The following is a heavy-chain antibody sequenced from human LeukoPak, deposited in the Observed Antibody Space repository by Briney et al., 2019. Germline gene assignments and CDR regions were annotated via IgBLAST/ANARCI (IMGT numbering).Heavy chain of an antibody. CDR1: GFTFSDYA. V-gene: IGHV3-23*01. J-gene: IGHJ4*02. D-gene: IGHD2-15*01. CDR3: AKIVTSATAY. CDR2: IGGSGDAT. Sequence: PGGSLRLSCAASGFTFSDYAMTWVRQAPGKGLEWVSSIGGSGDATYYADSVKGRFTVSRDNSRNTLYLQMNSLRAEDTAVYYCAKIVTSATAYWGQGTLVTVSS.